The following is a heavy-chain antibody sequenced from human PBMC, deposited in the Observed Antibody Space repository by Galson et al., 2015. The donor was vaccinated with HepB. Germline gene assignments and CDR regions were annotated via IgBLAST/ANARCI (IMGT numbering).Heavy chain of an antibody. CDR2: IKSKTDGGTT. CDR3: TTTTPWELLPLDY. CDR1: GFTFSNAW. V-gene: IGHV3-15*01. J-gene: IGHJ4*02. D-gene: IGHD1-26*01. Sequence: SLRLSCAASGFTFSNAWMSWVRQAPGKGLEWVGRIKSKTDGGTTDYAAPVKGRFTISRDDSKNTLYLQMNSLKTEDTAVYYCTTTTPWELLPLDYWGQGTLVTVSS.